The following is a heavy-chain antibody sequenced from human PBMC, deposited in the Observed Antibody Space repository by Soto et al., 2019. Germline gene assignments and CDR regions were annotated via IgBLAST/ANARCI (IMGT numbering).Heavy chain of an antibody. Sequence: ASVKVSCKASGYTFSTYGLHWVRQAPGQRLEWMGWINAGNGNTKYSQKFQGRVTITRDTSASTAYMELSSLRSEDTAVYYCAIRAVAGTDFQHWGQGTLVTVSS. J-gene: IGHJ1*01. CDR2: INAGNGNT. V-gene: IGHV1-3*01. CDR1: GYTFSTYG. D-gene: IGHD6-19*01. CDR3: AIRAVAGTDFQH.